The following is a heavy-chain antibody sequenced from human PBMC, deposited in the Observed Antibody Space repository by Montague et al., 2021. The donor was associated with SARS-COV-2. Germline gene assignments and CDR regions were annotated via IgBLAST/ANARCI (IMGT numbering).Heavy chain of an antibody. CDR2: XXWDDDK. D-gene: IGHD3-9*01. Sequence: PALVKPTQTLTLTCTFSGFSLSTSGMCVSWIRQPPGKALEWLALXXWDDDKYYSTSLKTRLTISKDTSKNQVVLTMTNMDPADTATYYCARISYDILTGYYYGMDVWGQGTTVTVSS. V-gene: IGHV2-70*01. CDR3: ARISYDILTGYYYGMDV. CDR1: GFSLSTSGMC. J-gene: IGHJ6*02.